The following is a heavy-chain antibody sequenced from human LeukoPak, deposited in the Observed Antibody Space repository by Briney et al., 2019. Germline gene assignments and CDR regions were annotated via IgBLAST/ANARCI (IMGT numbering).Heavy chain of an antibody. Sequence: EASVKVSCKASGGTFSSYAINWVRQAPGQGLEWMGGIIPIFGTANYAQKFQGRLTITTDESTSTAYMELSSLRFEDTAVYYCAIVVVEDENYSYYYMDVWGKGTTVIVSS. CDR2: IIPIFGTA. J-gene: IGHJ6*03. CDR3: AIVVVEDENYSYYYMDV. CDR1: GGTFSSYA. V-gene: IGHV1-69*05. D-gene: IGHD2-2*01.